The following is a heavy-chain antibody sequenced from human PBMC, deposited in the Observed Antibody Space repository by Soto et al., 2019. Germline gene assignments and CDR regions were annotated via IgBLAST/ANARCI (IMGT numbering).Heavy chain of an antibody. J-gene: IGHJ3*02. CDR1: GGTFSSYA. CDR3: TYYYDSSGYYYVAFDI. Sequence: GASVKVSCKASGGTFSSYAISWVRQAPGQGLEWMGGIIPIFGTANYAQKFQGRVTITADESTSTAYMELSSLRSEDTAVYYCTYYYDSSGYYYVAFDIWGQGTIVTVSS. CDR2: IIPIFGTA. D-gene: IGHD3-22*01. V-gene: IGHV1-69*13.